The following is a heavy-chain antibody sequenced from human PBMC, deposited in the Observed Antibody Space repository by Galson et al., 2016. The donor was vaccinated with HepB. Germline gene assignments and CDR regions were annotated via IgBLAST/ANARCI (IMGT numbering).Heavy chain of an antibody. CDR1: GDSIRSGGSY. CDR3: ARGLPTVTLRSFDS. D-gene: IGHD4-17*01. J-gene: IGHJ4*02. CDR2: ISSGGRT. Sequence: TLSLTCTVSGDSIRSGGSYWSWIRQHPATGLEWIGYISSGGRTSSNPSPRSRLIMSIDTSKNQYSLRLAAVTAADTAVYHCARGLPTVTLRSFDSWGQGTLVSVSS. V-gene: IGHV4-31*03.